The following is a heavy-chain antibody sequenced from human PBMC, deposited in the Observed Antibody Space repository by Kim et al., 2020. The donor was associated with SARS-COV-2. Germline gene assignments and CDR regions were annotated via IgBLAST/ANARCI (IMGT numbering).Heavy chain of an antibody. J-gene: IGHJ4*02. CDR2: ISAYNGDT. D-gene: IGHD3-10*01. Sequence: ASVKVSCKASGYTFTSYGISWVRQAPGQGLEWMGWISAYNGDTNYAQNFQGRVTVTADTSTSTAYMELRSLRSADTAVYYCARPTATSWELDYWGQGTLVIVSS. CDR1: GYTFTSYG. V-gene: IGHV1-18*01. CDR3: ARPTATSWELDY.